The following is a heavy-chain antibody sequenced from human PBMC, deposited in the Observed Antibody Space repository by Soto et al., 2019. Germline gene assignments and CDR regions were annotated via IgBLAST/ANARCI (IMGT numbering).Heavy chain of an antibody. J-gene: IGHJ4*02. D-gene: IGHD3-16*01. CDR2: ISGSGGST. CDR1: GFTFSSYA. Sequence: EVQLLESGGGLVQPGGSLRLSCAASGFTFSSYAMSWVRQAPGKGLEWVSAISGSGGSTYYADSVKGRFTISRDNSKNTLYRQMNSLRAEDTAVYYCAKEEVGGLGGLSPFDYWGQGTLVTVSS. V-gene: IGHV3-23*01. CDR3: AKEEVGGLGGLSPFDY.